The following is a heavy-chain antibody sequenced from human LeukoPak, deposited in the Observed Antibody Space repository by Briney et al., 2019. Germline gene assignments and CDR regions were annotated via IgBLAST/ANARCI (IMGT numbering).Heavy chain of an antibody. CDR1: GFSFSCCG. D-gene: IGHD4/OR15-4a*01. J-gene: IGHJ3*02. CDR3: ARERAPFDGFDI. V-gene: IGHV3-33*01. Sequence: GGSLRLSCAAPGFSFSCCGMHWVRQAPGKGLDWVAVLWANGRNNYYADSVEGRFTISRDSSKNTLYLQMTSLRADDTAIYYCARERAPFDGFDIWGRGTVVTVSS. CDR2: LWANGRNN.